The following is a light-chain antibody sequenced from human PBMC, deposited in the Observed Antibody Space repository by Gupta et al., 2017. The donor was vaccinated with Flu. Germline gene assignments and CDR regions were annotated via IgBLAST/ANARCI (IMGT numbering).Light chain of an antibody. V-gene: IGLV7-43*01. Sequence: GTGTPTCASSTGAATNANYPSWFQQKPEHPHRKLIVNTSDRHPWTPARFSGSFLGGKAALTLAGVQPEDEDDYYCLLYCDVGQVFGGGTKLTVL. CDR2: NTS. CDR1: TGAATNANY. J-gene: IGLJ3*02. CDR3: LLYCDVGQV.